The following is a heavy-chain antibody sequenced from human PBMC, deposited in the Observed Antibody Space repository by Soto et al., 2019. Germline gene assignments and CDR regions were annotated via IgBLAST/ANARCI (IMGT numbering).Heavy chain of an antibody. Sequence: QVQLQESGPGLVKPSQTLSLTCTVSGGSISSGGYYCNWIRQHPGKGLEWIGYIYYSGSTYYNPSHKSRVIISVDTSKQQFSLKLSSVTAADTAVYYCETYCSGGGCYIHYWGQGTLVTVSS. CDR3: ETYCSGGGCYIHY. D-gene: IGHD2-15*01. CDR2: IYYSGST. J-gene: IGHJ4*02. V-gene: IGHV4-31*03. CDR1: GGSISSGGYY.